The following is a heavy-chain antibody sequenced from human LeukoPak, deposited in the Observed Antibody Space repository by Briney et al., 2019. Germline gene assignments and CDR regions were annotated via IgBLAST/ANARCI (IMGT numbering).Heavy chain of an antibody. CDR3: ATIGGDYVSFDN. CDR1: GFTVSSNY. V-gene: IGHV3-53*05. CDR2: IYSGGST. Sequence: PGGSLRLSCAASGFTVSSNYMSWVRQAPGKGLEWVSVIYSGGSTYYADSVNGRFTISRDNSKNTLYLQMNSLRGEDTAVYYCATIGGDYVSFDNWGQGTLVTVTS. J-gene: IGHJ4*02. D-gene: IGHD4-17*01.